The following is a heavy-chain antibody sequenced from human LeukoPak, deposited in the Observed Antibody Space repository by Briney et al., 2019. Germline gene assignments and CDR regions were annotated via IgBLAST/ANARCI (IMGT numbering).Heavy chain of an antibody. CDR3: AKNPIRLIAQGVIGAFDI. D-gene: IGHD2/OR15-2a*01. V-gene: IGHV3-23*01. J-gene: IGHJ3*02. Sequence: PGGSLRLSCAASGFTFSSYAMSWVRQAPGKGLEWVSAISGSGGSTYYADSVKGRFTISRDNSKNTLYLQMNSLRAEDTAVYYCAKNPIRLIAQGVIGAFDIWGQGTMVTVSS. CDR1: GFTFSSYA. CDR2: ISGSGGST.